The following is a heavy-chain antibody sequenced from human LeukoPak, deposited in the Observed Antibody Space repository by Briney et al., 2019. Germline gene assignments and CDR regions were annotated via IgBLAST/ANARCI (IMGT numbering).Heavy chain of an antibody. V-gene: IGHV4-34*12. CDR1: GGSSSVYN. CDR2: IIHSGSA. D-gene: IGHD2-8*02. J-gene: IGHJ6*04. Sequence: SESLSLACVLYGGSSSVYNWSWIRQPPGRGREWSGEIIHSGSASYNPALKSRVTISGDASKNQFSLNLSSVTAADTAVYYCATLQDYWLDVWGNGTTVTVSS. CDR3: ATLQDYWLDV.